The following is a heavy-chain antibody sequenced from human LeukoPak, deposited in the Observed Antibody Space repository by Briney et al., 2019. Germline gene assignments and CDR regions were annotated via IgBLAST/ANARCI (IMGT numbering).Heavy chain of an antibody. J-gene: IGHJ4*02. CDR3: ARGDRDLYCSSTSCYPVL. D-gene: IGHD2-2*01. V-gene: IGHV3-21*01. CDR1: GFTFSSYS. Sequence: GGSLRLSCVASGFTFSSYSMNWVRQAPGKGLEWVSSISSSSSYIYYADSVNGRFTISRDNAKNSLYLQVNSLRAEDTAVYYCARGDRDLYCSSTSCYPVLGGQGTLVTVSS. CDR2: ISSSSSYI.